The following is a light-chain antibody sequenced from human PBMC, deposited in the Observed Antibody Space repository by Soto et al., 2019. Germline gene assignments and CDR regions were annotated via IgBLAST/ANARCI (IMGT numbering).Light chain of an antibody. CDR2: DVS. V-gene: IGLV2-14*03. CDR1: SSDVGGYNY. CDR3: CSYTTSNTRQIV. J-gene: IGLJ1*01. Sequence: QSVLTQPASVSGSPGQSITISCTGTSSDVGGYNYVSWYQHHPGKAPKLMIYDVSNRPSGVSNRFSGSKSGNTASLTISGLQPEDEADYYCCSYTTSNTRQIVFGTRTKLTVL.